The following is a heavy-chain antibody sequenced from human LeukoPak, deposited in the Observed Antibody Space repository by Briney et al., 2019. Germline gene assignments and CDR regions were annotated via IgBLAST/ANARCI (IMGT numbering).Heavy chain of an antibody. CDR2: IYGGGDT. J-gene: IGHJ4*02. Sequence: GGSLRLSCAASGFTVSSDYMGWVRQAPGKGLEYVSIIYGGGDTFYADSVKGRFTISRDNFKNTLYLQMNSLRAEDTAVYYCARDSHKLHSSAYFYFFDYWGQGTLVSVSS. CDR1: GFTVSSDY. CDR3: ARDSHKLHSSAYFYFFDY. D-gene: IGHD3-22*01. V-gene: IGHV3-66*02.